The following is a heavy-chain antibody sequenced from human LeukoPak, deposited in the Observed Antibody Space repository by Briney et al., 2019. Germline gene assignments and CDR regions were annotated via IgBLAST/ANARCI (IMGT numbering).Heavy chain of an antibody. V-gene: IGHV1-58*01. Sequence: GASVKVSCKASGFTFATSAVQWVRQARGQRLEWIGWIVVASGHTNYAQRFHERVTIIRDMSTSTAYMDLSSLRSEDTAVYYCAATSTVTTGGTYYGIDVWGQGTTVTVSS. J-gene: IGHJ6*02. D-gene: IGHD4-17*01. CDR3: AATSTVTTGGTYYGIDV. CDR1: GFTFATSA. CDR2: IVVASGHT.